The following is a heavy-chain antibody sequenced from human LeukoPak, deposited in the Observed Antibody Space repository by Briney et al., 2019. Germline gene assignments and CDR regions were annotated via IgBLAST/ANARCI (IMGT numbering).Heavy chain of an antibody. D-gene: IGHD6-19*01. CDR3: ASSGIAVAGPSYYFDY. V-gene: IGHV4-34*01. CDR1: GGHFSAYY. Sequence: SETLSLTCAVYGGHFSAYYWNWIRQSPGKGLEGIGEINHSGSTNYNPSLKSRVTISGDPSKNQFSLKVSSVTAADSAAYYCASSGIAVAGPSYYFDYWGQGTLVTVSS. CDR2: INHSGST. J-gene: IGHJ4*02.